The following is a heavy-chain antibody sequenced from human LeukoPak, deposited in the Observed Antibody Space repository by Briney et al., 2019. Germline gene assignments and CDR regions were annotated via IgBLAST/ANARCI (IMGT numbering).Heavy chain of an antibody. CDR2: IWYDGSNK. CDR3: AKEKKYYDILTGADY. CDR1: GFTFSNAW. J-gene: IGHJ4*02. V-gene: IGHV3-33*06. D-gene: IGHD3-9*01. Sequence: GGSLRLSCAASGFTFSNAWMSWVRQAPGKGLEWVVVIWYDGSNKYYADSVKGRFTISRDNSKNTLYLQMNSLRAEDTAVYYCAKEKKYYDILTGADYWGQGTLVTVSS.